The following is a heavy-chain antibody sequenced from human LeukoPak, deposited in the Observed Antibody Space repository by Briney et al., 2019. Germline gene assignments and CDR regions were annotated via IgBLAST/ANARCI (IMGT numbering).Heavy chain of an antibody. D-gene: IGHD4-17*01. J-gene: IGHJ5*02. CDR2: IYTSGST. V-gene: IGHV4-4*07. Sequence: PSETLSLTCTVSGGSISSYYWSWIRQPAGKGLEWIGRIYTSGSTNYNPSLKSRVTMSVDTSKNQFSLKLSSVTAADTAVYYCARERSRATVTIWFDPWGQGTLVTVSS. CDR3: ARERSRATVTIWFDP. CDR1: GGSISSYY.